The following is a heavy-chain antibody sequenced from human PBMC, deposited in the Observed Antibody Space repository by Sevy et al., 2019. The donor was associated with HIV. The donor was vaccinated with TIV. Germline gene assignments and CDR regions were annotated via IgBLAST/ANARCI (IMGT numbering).Heavy chain of an antibody. J-gene: IGHJ4*02. Sequence: GGSLRLSCAASGFTVNSNYMTWVRQAPGKGLEGVSVIHSDDTTYHADSVKDRFTISRDNFKNTRYLRMGSLRAEDTAVYYCARGKSGYGYALNYWGQGTLVTVSS. D-gene: IGHD5-18*01. CDR3: ARGKSGYGYALNY. CDR2: IHSDDTT. V-gene: IGHV3-66*01. CDR1: GFTVNSNY.